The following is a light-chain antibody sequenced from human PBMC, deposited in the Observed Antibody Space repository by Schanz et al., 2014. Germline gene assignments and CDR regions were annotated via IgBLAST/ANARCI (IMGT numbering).Light chain of an antibody. CDR2: GAS. V-gene: IGKV3-20*01. CDR1: RAFSSSY. CDR3: QQYGSSPST. J-gene: IGKJ1*01. Sequence: ENVLTQSPGTLSLSPGDRATLSCRASRAFSSSYLAWYQQKPGQAPRLLIYGASSRATGIPDRFSGSGSGTDFTLTISRLEPEDFAVYYCQQYGSSPSTFGQGTKVEI.